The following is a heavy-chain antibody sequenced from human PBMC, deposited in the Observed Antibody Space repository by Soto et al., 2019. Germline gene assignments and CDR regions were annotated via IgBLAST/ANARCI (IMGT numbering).Heavy chain of an antibody. D-gene: IGHD3-10*01. V-gene: IGHV3-9*01. Sequence: EVQLVESGGGLVQPGRSLRLSCAASGFTFDDYAMHWVRQAPGKGLEWVSGISWNSGSIGYADSVKGRFTISRDNAKNSLYLHMNSMRAEDTALYYCAKDSGKVRGVTSLDYWGQGTLVTVSS. CDR3: AKDSGKVRGVTSLDY. CDR1: GFTFDDYA. CDR2: ISWNSGSI. J-gene: IGHJ4*02.